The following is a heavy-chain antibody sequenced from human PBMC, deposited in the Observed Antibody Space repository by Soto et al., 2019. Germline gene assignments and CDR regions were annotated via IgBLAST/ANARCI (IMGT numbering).Heavy chain of an antibody. D-gene: IGHD7-27*01. CDR2: MNPDSGTI. V-gene: IGHV1-8*01. CDR1: GYTFTTYD. Sequence: QVQLVQSGAEVRKPGASVKVSCKASGYTFTTYDINWLRQARGQGLQWMGWMNPDSGTIGYAQTFQGRVTLTRDTSMNTAYMELSRLTYEDTAVYYCTRNRRETGDFDFWGQGTLVTVSS. CDR3: TRNRRETGDFDF. J-gene: IGHJ4*02.